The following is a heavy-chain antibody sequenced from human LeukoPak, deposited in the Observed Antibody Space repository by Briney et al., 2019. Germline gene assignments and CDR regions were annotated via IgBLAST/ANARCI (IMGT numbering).Heavy chain of an antibody. V-gene: IGHV3-30-3*01. D-gene: IGHD5-18*01. J-gene: IGHJ3*02. CDR2: ISYDGSNK. CDR1: GFTFSSYA. Sequence: PGRSLRLSCAASGFTFSSYAMHWVRQAPGKGLEWVAVISYDGSNKYYADSVKGRFTISRDNSKNTPYLQMNSLRAEDTAVYYCARALWIQLDDAFDIWGQGTMVTVSS. CDR3: ARALWIQLDDAFDI.